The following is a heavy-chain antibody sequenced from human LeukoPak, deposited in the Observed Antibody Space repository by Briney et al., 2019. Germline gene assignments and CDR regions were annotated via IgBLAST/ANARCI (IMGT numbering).Heavy chain of an antibody. D-gene: IGHD3-22*01. CDR2: MNQDGSEK. Sequence: PGGSLRLSCAASGFTFTTYWMSWIRQAPGKGLEWVANMNQDGSEKYYVDSVKGRFTISRDNAKNSLYLEMDSLRAEDTAVYYCARVEDYYDSRGGYWGQGTLVTVSS. V-gene: IGHV3-7*01. CDR1: GFTFTTYW. CDR3: ARVEDYYDSRGGY. J-gene: IGHJ4*02.